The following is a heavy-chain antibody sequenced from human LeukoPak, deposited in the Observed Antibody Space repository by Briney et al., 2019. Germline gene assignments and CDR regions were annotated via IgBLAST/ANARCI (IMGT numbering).Heavy chain of an antibody. V-gene: IGHV3-43D*04. CDR3: ARGGYGGVFDH. CDR2: ISWDGGTT. CDR1: GFDFDDYM. Sequence: PGGSLRLSCAASGFDFDDYMMHWVRQVPGKGLEWVSLISWDGGTTNYADSVKGRFTISRDNSKNSLYFLMNDLTAEDTAFYYCARGGYGGVFDHWGQGTLVTVSS. D-gene: IGHD4-23*01. J-gene: IGHJ4*02.